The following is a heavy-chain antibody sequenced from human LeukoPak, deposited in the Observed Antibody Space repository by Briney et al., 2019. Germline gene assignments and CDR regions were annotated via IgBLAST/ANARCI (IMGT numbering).Heavy chain of an antibody. CDR3: ANSIDFDYGDYYFDY. CDR2: IHYSGTT. CDR1: GGSISSYY. Sequence: SETLPLTCTVSGGSISSYYWSWIRQPPGKGLEWIGYIHYSGTTNYNPSLKSRVTISVDTSKNQFSLKLSSVTAADTAVYYCANSIDFDYGDYYFDYWGQGALVTISS. D-gene: IGHD4-17*01. J-gene: IGHJ4*02. V-gene: IGHV4-59*08.